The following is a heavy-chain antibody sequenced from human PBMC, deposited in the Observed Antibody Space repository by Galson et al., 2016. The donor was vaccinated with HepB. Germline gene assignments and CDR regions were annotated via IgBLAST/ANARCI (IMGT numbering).Heavy chain of an antibody. Sequence: SLRLSCAGSGYTFSKDWMAWVRQAPGKGLEWVARIRSEADGGTTDYAALVKTRFTMWRDDSKDTMYLQMNSLRTEDTALYYCTTYNSKDAFKLWGQGTMVTVSS. CDR2: IRSEADGGTT. D-gene: IGHD5-24*01. CDR3: TTYNSKDAFKL. J-gene: IGHJ3*01. V-gene: IGHV3-15*01. CDR1: GYTFSKDW.